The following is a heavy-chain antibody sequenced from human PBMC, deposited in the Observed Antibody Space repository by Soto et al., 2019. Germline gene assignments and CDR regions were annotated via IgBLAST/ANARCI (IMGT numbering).Heavy chain of an antibody. V-gene: IGHV2-5*02. CDR1: GFSLSTSGVG. Sequence: QITLKESGPTLVKPTQTLTLTCTFSGFSLSTSGVGVGWIRQPPGKALEWLALIYWDDDKRYSPSLRSRLTISKDTSKNQVVLTMTNMDPVDTATYYCIQSRCGGDCLQSYASHYYYGMDVWAKGPRSPSP. D-gene: IGHD2-21*02. J-gene: IGHJ6*02. CDR3: IQSRCGGDCLQSYASHYYYGMDV. CDR2: IYWDDDK.